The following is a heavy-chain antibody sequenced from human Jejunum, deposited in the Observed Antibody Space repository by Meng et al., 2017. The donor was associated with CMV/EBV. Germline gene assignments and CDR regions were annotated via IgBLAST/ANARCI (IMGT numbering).Heavy chain of an antibody. J-gene: IGHJ3*02. V-gene: IGHV3-11*04. CDR2: VGNAGTTI. CDR3: ARDRPYRGTLIRAFDI. Sequence: FCFSDYYMSWIRQAPGKGLEWVSFVGNAGTTIFYADSVKGRFTVSRDNTKNLLFLQMNSLRSDDTAVYYCARDRPYRGTLIRAFDIWGQGTLVTVSS. D-gene: IGHD3-16*02. CDR1: FCFSDYY.